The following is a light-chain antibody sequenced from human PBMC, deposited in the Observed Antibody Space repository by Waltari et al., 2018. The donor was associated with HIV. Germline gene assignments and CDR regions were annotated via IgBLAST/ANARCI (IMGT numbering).Light chain of an antibody. CDR3: CSYAGSYTGV. V-gene: IGLV2-11*01. CDR2: DVT. Sequence: QSALTQPRSVSGSPGQSVTMSCAGTSNDVGGYNYVSWYQQHTGKAPKLMIYDVTKRPSGVPDRFSGSKSGNTASLTISGLQADDEADYYCCSYAGSYTGVFGTGTKVTVL. CDR1: SNDVGGYNY. J-gene: IGLJ1*01.